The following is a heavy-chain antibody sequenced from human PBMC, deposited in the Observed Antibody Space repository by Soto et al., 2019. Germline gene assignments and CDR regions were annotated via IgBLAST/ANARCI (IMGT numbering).Heavy chain of an antibody. CDR2: ISSGSNYK. Sequence: GGSLRLSCAASGFTFSTYSMNWVRQASGKGLEWVSSISSGSNYKYYADSVKGRFTISRDNAKNSLYLQMNSLTAEDTAVYYCAREPISDIWGQGTMVTVPS. J-gene: IGHJ3*02. CDR1: GFTFSTYS. V-gene: IGHV3-21*01. CDR3: AREPISDI.